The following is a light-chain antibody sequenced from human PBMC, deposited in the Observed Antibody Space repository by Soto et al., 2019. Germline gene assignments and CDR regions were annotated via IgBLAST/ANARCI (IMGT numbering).Light chain of an antibody. CDR1: NIGRKS. Sequence: SYELTQPPSVSVAPGQTARISCGGNNIGRKSVHWYQQKPGRAPVVVVYDDSDRPSGIPERFSGANSGDTATLTISRVEAGDEADYYCHVWDSSSGHDIFGTGTKVTLL. V-gene: IGLV3-21*02. CDR2: DDS. CDR3: HVWDSSSGHDI. J-gene: IGLJ1*01.